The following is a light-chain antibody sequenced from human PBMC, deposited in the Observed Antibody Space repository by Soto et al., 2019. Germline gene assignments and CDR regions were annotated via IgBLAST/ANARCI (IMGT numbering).Light chain of an antibody. CDR1: ESINGW. Sequence: DIQMTQSPSTLSVSVGDRVTITCRASESINGWLAWYQQKPGKPPKVLIYGASNLQSGVPPRFSGRGSGTDFTLAISSLQPEDSATYYCLQDINYPWTFGQGTKVDI. J-gene: IGKJ1*01. CDR3: LQDINYPWT. CDR2: GAS. V-gene: IGKV1-5*01.